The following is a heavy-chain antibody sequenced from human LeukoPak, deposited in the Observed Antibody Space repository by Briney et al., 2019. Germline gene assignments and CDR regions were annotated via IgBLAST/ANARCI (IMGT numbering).Heavy chain of an antibody. D-gene: IGHD6-19*01. CDR2: IYHSGST. Sequence: SETLSLTCTVSGGSISTYYWSWIRQPPRKGLEWIGYIYHSGSTNYNPSLKSRVTISVDTSKNQFSLKLSSMTTADTAVYYCVRGASPVAGPKWGQGTLVTVSS. CDR3: VRGASPVAGPK. V-gene: IGHV4-59*01. J-gene: IGHJ4*02. CDR1: GGSISTYY.